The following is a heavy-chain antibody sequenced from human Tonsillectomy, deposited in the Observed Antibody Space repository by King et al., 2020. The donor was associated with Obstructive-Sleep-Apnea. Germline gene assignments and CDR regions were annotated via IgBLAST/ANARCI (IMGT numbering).Heavy chain of an antibody. D-gene: IGHD2-2*01. V-gene: IGHV3-7*03. Sequence: EVQLVESGGGLVQPGGSLRLSCTVSGFTFSQFWMSWGRQAPGKGLEWVADMDQDGRDIYYANSVKGRFTISRDNAKNSLYLQMNSLRVDDTAIYFCAREGKDCSRTSCLGVHWGPGTQVTVSS. J-gene: IGHJ4*02. CDR3: AREGKDCSRTSCLGVH. CDR2: MDQDGRDI. CDR1: GFTFSQFW.